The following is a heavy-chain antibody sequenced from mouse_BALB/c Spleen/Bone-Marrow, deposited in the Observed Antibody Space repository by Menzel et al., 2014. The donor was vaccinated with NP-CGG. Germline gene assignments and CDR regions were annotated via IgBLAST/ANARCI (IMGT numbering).Heavy chain of an antibody. D-gene: IGHD1-1*01. J-gene: IGHJ2*01. CDR1: GYTFXNYW. Sequence: QVQLKHSGAELMKPGASVKISCKATGYTFXNYWIDWVKQRPGHGLEWIGEILPGSGTANYNEKFKGKATFTADTSSNTAYMQLSSLTSEDSALYYCARASVVPYYFDFWGQGTTLTVSS. CDR3: ARASVVPYYFDF. CDR2: ILPGSGTA. V-gene: IGHV1-9*01.